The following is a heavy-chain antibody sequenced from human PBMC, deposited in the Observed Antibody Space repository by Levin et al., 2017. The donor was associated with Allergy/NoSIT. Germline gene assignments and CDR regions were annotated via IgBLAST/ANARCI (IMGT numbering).Heavy chain of an antibody. CDR2: IYYSGST. V-gene: IGHV4-30-4*01. J-gene: IGHJ4*02. CDR1: GGSISSGDYY. CDR3: AREGDCSGGSCY. D-gene: IGHD2-15*01. Sequence: SQTLSLPCTVSGGSISSGDYYWSWIRQPPGKGLEWIGYIYYSGSTYYNPSLKSRVTISVDTSKNQFSLKLSSVTAADTAVYYCAREGDCSGGSCYWGQGTLVTVSS.